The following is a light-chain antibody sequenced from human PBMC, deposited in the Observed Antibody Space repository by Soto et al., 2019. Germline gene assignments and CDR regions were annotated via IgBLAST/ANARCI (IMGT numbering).Light chain of an antibody. CDR3: SSYTTSSVI. CDR1: SGDVGGYNY. J-gene: IGLJ2*01. V-gene: IGLV2-14*01. CDR2: EVS. Sequence: QSVLTQPASVSGSPGQSITISCTGTSGDVGGYNYVSWYRQHPGKAPKLMIYEVSNRPSGVSNRFSGSKSGNTASLTISGLQAEDEADYYCSSYTTSSVIFGGGTKLTVL.